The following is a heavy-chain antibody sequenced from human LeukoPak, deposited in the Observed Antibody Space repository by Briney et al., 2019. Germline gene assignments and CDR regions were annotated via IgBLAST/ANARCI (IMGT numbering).Heavy chain of an antibody. J-gene: IGHJ6*02. Sequence: ASAKVSCKASGYTFTSYYMHWVRQAPGQGLEWMGIINPSGGSTSYAQKFQGRVTMTRDTSTSTVYMELSSLRSEDTAVYYCARGRIYYGSGVRDYCYYGMDVWGQGTTVTVSS. D-gene: IGHD3-10*01. V-gene: IGHV1-46*01. CDR2: INPSGGST. CDR1: GYTFTSYY. CDR3: ARGRIYYGSGVRDYCYYGMDV.